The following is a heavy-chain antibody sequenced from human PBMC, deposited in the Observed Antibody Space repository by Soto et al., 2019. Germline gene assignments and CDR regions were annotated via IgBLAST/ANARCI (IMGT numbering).Heavy chain of an antibody. D-gene: IGHD3-22*01. Sequence: SETPSLGSAVSRGSMSSSSYYWGWIRQPPGKGLEWIGSIYYSGSTYYNPSLKSRVTMSVDTSKNQFPLKLSSVTAADTAVYYCARVVVSSNYYYYDGLDVWGRGTTVTVSS. CDR2: IYYSGST. CDR3: ARVVVSSNYYYYDGLDV. V-gene: IGHV4-39*01. J-gene: IGHJ6*02. CDR1: RGSMSSSSYY.